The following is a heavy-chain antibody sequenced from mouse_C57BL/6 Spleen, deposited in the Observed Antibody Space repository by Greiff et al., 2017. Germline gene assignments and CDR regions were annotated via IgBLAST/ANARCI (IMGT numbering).Heavy chain of an antibody. V-gene: IGHV1-81*01. D-gene: IGHD2-3*01. Sequence: QVQLKQSGAELARPGASVKLSCKASGYTFTSYGISWVKQRTGQGLEWIGEIYPRSGNTYYNEKFKGKATLTADKSSSTAYMELRSLTSEDSAVYFCARYYDGYSYYAMDYWGQGTSVTVSS. CDR3: ARYYDGYSYYAMDY. J-gene: IGHJ4*01. CDR2: IYPRSGNT. CDR1: GYTFTSYG.